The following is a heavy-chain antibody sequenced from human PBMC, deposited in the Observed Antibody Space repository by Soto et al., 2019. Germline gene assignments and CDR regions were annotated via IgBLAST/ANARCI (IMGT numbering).Heavy chain of an antibody. V-gene: IGHV4-39*01. J-gene: IGHJ3*02. D-gene: IGHD3-3*01. CDR3: ARATYYDFWSGSAKRGGDAFDI. Sequence: PXXTLSLPCTVSGGSVSSSSYYWGWIRQHPGKGLEWIGSIYYSGSTYYNPSLKSRVNISVDTSKNKLSLKLRSVTAADTAVYYCARATYYDFWSGSAKRGGDAFDIWGQGTMATVS. CDR2: IYYSGST. CDR1: GGSVSSSSYY.